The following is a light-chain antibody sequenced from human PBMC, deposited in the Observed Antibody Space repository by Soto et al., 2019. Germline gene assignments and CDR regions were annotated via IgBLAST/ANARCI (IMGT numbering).Light chain of an antibody. J-gene: IGKJ3*01. CDR1: QSISSY. Sequence: DIQMTQSPSSLSASVGDRVTITCRASQSISSYLNWYQQKPGKATKLLIYAASSLQSRVPSRFSGSRSGTHFTLTISSLQPEYFATYYCQQSYSTPFTFGPGTKVDIK. V-gene: IGKV1-39*01. CDR2: AAS. CDR3: QQSYSTPFT.